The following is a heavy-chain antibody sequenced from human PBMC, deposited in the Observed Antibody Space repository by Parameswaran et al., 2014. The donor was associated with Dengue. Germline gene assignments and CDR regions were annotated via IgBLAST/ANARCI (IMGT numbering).Heavy chain of an antibody. Sequence: VRQAPGKGLEWVAAISYDGTSEYYLDSVKGRFTISRDNSKSMLYLQMNSLRPDDTAVYYCAKPHRQYQLLRGTRPWGQGTLVTVSS. CDR2: ISYDGTSE. J-gene: IGHJ5*02. V-gene: IGHV3-30*18. CDR3: AKPHRQYQLLRGTRP. D-gene: IGHD3-16*01.